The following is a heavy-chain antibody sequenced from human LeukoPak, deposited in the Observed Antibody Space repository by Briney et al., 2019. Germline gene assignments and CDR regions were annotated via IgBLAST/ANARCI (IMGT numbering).Heavy chain of an antibody. V-gene: IGHV3-66*01. CDR3: ARDPHDYVWGSYPMGYY. CDR1: GFTVSTNY. Sequence: GGSLGLSCAASGFTVSTNYMNWVRQAPGKGLEWVSLIYSDGSTYYADSVKGRFTISRDNSKNTLYLQMNSLRAEDTAVYYCARDPHDYVWGSYPMGYYWGQGTLVTVSS. J-gene: IGHJ4*02. CDR2: IYSDGST. D-gene: IGHD3-16*02.